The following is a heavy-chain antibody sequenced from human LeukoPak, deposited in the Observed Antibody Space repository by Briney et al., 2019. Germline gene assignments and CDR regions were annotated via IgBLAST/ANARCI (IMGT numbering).Heavy chain of an antibody. Sequence: SETLSLTCTVSGGSINSSEYYWGWIRQPPGKGLEWIGSIYHSGSMYASLKSRVTISVDTSKNQFSLKLSSVTAADTAVYYCAREVGISHSLFGPWGQGTLVTVSS. CDR3: AREVGISHSLFGP. J-gene: IGHJ5*02. V-gene: IGHV4-39*07. CDR2: IYHSGSM. CDR1: GGSINSSEYY. D-gene: IGHD1-26*01.